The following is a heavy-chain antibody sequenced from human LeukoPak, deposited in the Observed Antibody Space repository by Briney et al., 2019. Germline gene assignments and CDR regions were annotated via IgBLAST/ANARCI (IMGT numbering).Heavy chain of an antibody. CDR3: AGDSYYSSSSLGFDY. Sequence: VASVKVSCKASGYTFTSYYMHWVRQAPGQGLEWMGIINPSGGSTSYAQKFQGRVTMTRDMSTSTVYMELSSLRSEGTAVYYCAGDSYYSSSSLGFDYWGQGTLVTVSS. CDR2: INPSGGST. J-gene: IGHJ4*02. CDR1: GYTFTSYY. V-gene: IGHV1-46*01. D-gene: IGHD6-6*01.